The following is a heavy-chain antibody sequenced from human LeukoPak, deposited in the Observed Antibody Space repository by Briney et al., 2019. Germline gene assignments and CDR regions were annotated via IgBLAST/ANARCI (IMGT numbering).Heavy chain of an antibody. CDR2: IKQDGSQK. Sequence: GGSLGLSCAASGFTFSSYWMSWVRQAPGKGLEWVANIKQDGSQKYYVDSVKGRFTISRDNAKNSLYLQMNSLRAEDTALYYCAKGAEAVASYFDYWGQGTLVTVSS. J-gene: IGHJ4*02. CDR1: GFTFSSYW. D-gene: IGHD6-19*01. CDR3: AKGAEAVASYFDY. V-gene: IGHV3-7*03.